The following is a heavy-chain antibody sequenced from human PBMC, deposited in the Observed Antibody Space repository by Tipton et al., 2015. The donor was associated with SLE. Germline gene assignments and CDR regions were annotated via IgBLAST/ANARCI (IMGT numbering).Heavy chain of an antibody. CDR1: KFTFSSYG. CDR2: IWFNGNNK. Sequence: SLRLSCAASKFTFSSYGMHWVRQAPGKGLEWVALIWFNGNNKYYADSVKGRFTISRDNSKNTVDLQMNSLRVEDTAVYYCAKGDFGPGSYLDYYYGMDVWGQGTTVTVSS. V-gene: IGHV3-33*06. D-gene: IGHD3-10*01. J-gene: IGHJ6*02. CDR3: AKGDFGPGSYLDYYYGMDV.